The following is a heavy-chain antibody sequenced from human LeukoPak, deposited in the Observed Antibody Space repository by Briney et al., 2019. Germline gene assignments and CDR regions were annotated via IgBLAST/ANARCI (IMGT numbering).Heavy chain of an antibody. CDR1: GFTFSSYA. Sequence: GGSLRLSCAASGFTFSSYAMSWVRQAPGKGLEWVSAISGSGGSTYYADSVKGRFTISRDNSKNTLYLQMNSLRAEDTAVYYCAGSRSDTVATIRRAAFDIWGQGTMVTVSS. J-gene: IGHJ3*02. CDR2: ISGSGGST. V-gene: IGHV3-23*01. CDR3: AGSRSDTVATIRRAAFDI. D-gene: IGHD5-12*01.